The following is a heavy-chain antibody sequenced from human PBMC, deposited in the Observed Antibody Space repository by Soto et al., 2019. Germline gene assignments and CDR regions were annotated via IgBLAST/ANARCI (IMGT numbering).Heavy chain of an antibody. J-gene: IGHJ6*02. V-gene: IGHV3-43D*04. CDR3: AKDISGGVIVPYYYGMDV. CDR2: ISWDGGST. Sequence: VGSLRLSCAASGFTFDDYAMHWVRQAPGKGLEWVSLISWDGGSTYYADSVKGRFTISRDNSKNSLYLQMNSLRAEDTALYYCAKDISGGVIVPYYYGMDVWGQGTTVTVSS. CDR1: GFTFDDYA. D-gene: IGHD3-16*02.